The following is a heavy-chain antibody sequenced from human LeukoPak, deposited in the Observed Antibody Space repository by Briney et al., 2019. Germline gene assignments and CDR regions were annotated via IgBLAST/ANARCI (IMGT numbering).Heavy chain of an antibody. D-gene: IGHD3-22*01. J-gene: IGHJ4*02. CDR2: ISGSGGST. Sequence: GGSLRLSCAASGFTFSSYAMSWVRQATGKGLEWVSAISGSGGSTYYADSVKGRFTISRGNSKNTLYLQMNSLRAEDTAVYYCAKDPAYYDSSGYYSYYFDYWGQGTLVTVSS. CDR1: GFTFSSYA. CDR3: AKDPAYYDSSGYYSYYFDY. V-gene: IGHV3-23*01.